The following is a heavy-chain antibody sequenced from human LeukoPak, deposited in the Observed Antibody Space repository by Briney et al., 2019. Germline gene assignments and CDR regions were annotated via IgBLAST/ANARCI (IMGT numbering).Heavy chain of an antibody. CDR1: GGSISSGGYY. Sequence: SETLSLTCTVSGGSISSGGYYWSWIRQHPGKGLEWIGYIYYSGSTYYNPSLKSRVTTSVDTSKNQFSLKLSSVTAADTAVYYCARGFHDYGEPRYGMNVWGQGTTVTVSS. CDR2: IYYSGST. V-gene: IGHV4-31*03. D-gene: IGHD4-17*01. CDR3: ARGFHDYGEPRYGMNV. J-gene: IGHJ6*02.